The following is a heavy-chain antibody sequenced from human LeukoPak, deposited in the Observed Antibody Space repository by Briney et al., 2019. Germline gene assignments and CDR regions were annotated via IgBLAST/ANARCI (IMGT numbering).Heavy chain of an antibody. V-gene: IGHV3-49*04. Sequence: GGSLRLSCTASGFTFGDYAMSWVRQAPGKVLEWVGFIRRKTYGGTTEYAASAKGRFTISRDDSKSITYLQMNSLKTEDTAVYYCTRRNGGNRLYYFDYWDQGTLVTVSS. D-gene: IGHD4-23*01. CDR3: TRRNGGNRLYYFDY. CDR2: IRRKTYGGTT. CDR1: GFTFGDYA. J-gene: IGHJ4*02.